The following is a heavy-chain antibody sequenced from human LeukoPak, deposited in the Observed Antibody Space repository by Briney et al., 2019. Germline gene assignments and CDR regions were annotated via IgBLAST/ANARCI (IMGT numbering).Heavy chain of an antibody. CDR1: GGSISSYY. Sequence: SETLSLTCTVSGGSISSYYWSWIRQPPGKGLEWIGYIYYSGSTNYNPSLKSRVTISVDTSKNQLSLKLSSVTAADTAVYYCARAVYAGVFDYWGQGTLVTVSS. D-gene: IGHD2-8*01. V-gene: IGHV4-59*01. CDR2: IYYSGST. CDR3: ARAVYAGVFDY. J-gene: IGHJ4*02.